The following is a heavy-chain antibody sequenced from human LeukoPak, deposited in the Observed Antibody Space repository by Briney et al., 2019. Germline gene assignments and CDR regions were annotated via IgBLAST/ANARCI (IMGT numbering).Heavy chain of an antibody. Sequence: SEPLSLTCTVSGGSISSHYWSWLRQPPGKGLEWIGYIYYSGSTNYNPSLKSRVTISVDTSKNQFSLKLSSVTAADTAVYYCARAGYDFWSGYYLESYYYYYYMDVWGKGTTVTVSS. D-gene: IGHD3-3*01. J-gene: IGHJ6*03. CDR3: ARAGYDFWSGYYLESYYYYYYMDV. CDR1: GGSISSHY. CDR2: IYYSGST. V-gene: IGHV4-59*11.